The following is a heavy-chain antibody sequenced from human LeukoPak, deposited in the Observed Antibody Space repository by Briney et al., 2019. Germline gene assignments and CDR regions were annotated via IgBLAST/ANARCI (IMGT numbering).Heavy chain of an antibody. J-gene: IGHJ4*02. CDR2: IYYSGST. V-gene: IGHV4-39*07. Sequence: SETLTLTCTISGGSISSSSYYWVWIRQPPGKGLEWIGSIYYSGSTYYNPSLKSRVTISVDTSKNQFSLKLSSVTAADTAVYYCPIVATIRDYWGQGTLVTVSS. CDR3: PIVATIRDY. CDR1: GGSISSSSYY. D-gene: IGHD5-12*01.